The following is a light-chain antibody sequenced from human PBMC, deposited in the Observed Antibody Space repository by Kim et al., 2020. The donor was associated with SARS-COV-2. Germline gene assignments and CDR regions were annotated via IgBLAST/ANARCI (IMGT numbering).Light chain of an antibody. J-gene: IGKJ4*01. CDR2: GVS. V-gene: IGKV3-11*01. CDR3: QQHNNWPLT. CDR1: QGLGTN. Sequence: LAPEEMPPLPCGPSQGLGTNLAWYQQKPGQAPRLLLYGVSHRATCIPARFSGSGSGTDFTLTISSLEPEDFAVYYCQQHNNWPLTFGGGTKVDIK.